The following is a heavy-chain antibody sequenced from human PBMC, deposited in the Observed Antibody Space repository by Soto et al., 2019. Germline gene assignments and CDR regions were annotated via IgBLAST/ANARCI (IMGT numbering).Heavy chain of an antibody. D-gene: IGHD6-13*01. CDR3: ARWRAAAATIWFDL. V-gene: IGHV3-30-3*01. CDR2: ISYDGSNK. CDR1: GFTFSSYA. Sequence: GGYLRLSCAASGFTFSSYAMHWVRQAPGKGLEWVAVISYDGSNKYYADSVKVRFTISRDNSKNTLYLQMNSLRAEDTAVYYCARWRAAAATIWFDLWGQGTLVTVYS. J-gene: IGHJ5*02.